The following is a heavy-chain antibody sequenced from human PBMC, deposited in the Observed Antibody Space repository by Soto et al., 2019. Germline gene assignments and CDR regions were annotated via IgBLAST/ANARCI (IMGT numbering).Heavy chain of an antibody. CDR1: GFTFSSYW. J-gene: IGHJ3*02. CDR2: INSDGSST. CDR3: ARGRNDAAFDI. D-gene: IGHD1-1*01. V-gene: IGHV3-74*01. Sequence: EVQLVESGGGLVQPGGSLRLSCAASGFTFSSYWMHWVRQAPGKGLVWVSRINSDGSSTSYADSVKGRFTISRDNAKNTLNLQMNSRRAEDTVVYYCARGRNDAAFDIWGQGTMGTVSS.